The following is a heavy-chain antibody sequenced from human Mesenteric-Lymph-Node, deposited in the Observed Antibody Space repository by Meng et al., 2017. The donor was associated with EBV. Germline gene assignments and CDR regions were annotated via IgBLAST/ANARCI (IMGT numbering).Heavy chain of an antibody. Sequence: HLLVSWGRLTRPGGSLTLSCAVPGFTFSTYWMHWLRQAPGKGLVWVSRMDRDGRSTKYADSVRGRFTISRDNAKSTLYLQINSLRDEDTAVYYCARGGYSSSWYSWYFDLWGRGTLVTVSS. CDR3: ARGGYSSSWYSWYFDL. CDR2: MDRDGRST. V-gene: IGHV3-74*01. CDR1: GFTFSTYW. D-gene: IGHD6-13*01. J-gene: IGHJ2*01.